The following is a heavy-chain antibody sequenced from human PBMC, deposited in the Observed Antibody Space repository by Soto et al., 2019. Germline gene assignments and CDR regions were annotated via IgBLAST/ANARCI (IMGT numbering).Heavy chain of an antibody. D-gene: IGHD5-18*01. J-gene: IGHJ4*02. CDR3: AREGGYSYGYRGINY. Sequence: PSVKVSCKASGYTFTGYYMHWVRQAPGQGLEWMGWINPNSGGTNYAQKFQGRVTMTRDTSISTAYMELSRLRSDDTAVYYCAREGGYSYGYRGINYWGQGTLVTVSS. CDR1: GYTFTGYY. CDR2: INPNSGGT. V-gene: IGHV1-2*02.